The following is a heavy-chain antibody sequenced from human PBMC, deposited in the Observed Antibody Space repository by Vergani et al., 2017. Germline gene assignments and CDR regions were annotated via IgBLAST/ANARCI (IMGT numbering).Heavy chain of an antibody. J-gene: IGHJ4*02. V-gene: IGHV3-21*01. Sequence: EVQLVESGGGLVKPGGSLRLSCAASGFTFSSYSMNWVRQAPGKGLEWVSSISSSSSYIYYADSVKGRVTISRDNAKNSLYLQMNSLRAEDTAVYYCARLIAAAGTSDYWGQGTLVTVSS. CDR1: GFTFSSYS. CDR2: ISSSSSYI. D-gene: IGHD6-13*01. CDR3: ARLIAAAGTSDY.